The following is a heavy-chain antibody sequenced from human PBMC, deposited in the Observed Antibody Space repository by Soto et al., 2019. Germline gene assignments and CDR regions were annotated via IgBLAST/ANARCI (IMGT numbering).Heavy chain of an antibody. Sequence: QVQLQESGPGLVQPSETLSLTCTVSGGSISSYYWSWIRQPPGKGLEWIGYIYYSGSINYNPSLKSRVTISVATAKDQFSLTLSSVTAADTAVYYCASLWGWSVDYWGQGTLGTVSS. CDR2: IYYSGSI. V-gene: IGHV4-59*08. D-gene: IGHD3-16*01. CDR3: ASLWGWSVDY. CDR1: GGSISSYY. J-gene: IGHJ4*02.